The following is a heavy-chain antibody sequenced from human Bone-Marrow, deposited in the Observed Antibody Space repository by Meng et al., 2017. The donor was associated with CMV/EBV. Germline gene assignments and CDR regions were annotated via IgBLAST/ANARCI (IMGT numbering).Heavy chain of an antibody. J-gene: IGHJ5*02. CDR3: ARDNWATPSNWFDP. Sequence: LTCAVYGGSFSGYYWSWIRQPPGKGLEWIGEINHSGSTNYNPSLKSRVTISVDTSKNQFSLKLSSDDTAVYYCARDNWATPSNWFDPWGQGTLVTVSS. CDR1: GGSFSGYY. CDR2: INHSGST. V-gene: IGHV4-34*01. D-gene: IGHD1-20*01.